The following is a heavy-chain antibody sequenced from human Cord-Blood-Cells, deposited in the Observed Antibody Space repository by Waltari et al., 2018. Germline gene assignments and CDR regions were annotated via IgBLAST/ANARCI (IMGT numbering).Heavy chain of an antibody. CDR2: IYPGDSDT. V-gene: IGHV5-51*01. CDR3: ATVPYDSSGYYFDY. CDR1: GYRFTRYW. J-gene: IGHJ4*02. D-gene: IGHD3-22*01. Sequence: EVQLVQSGAEVKKPGESLKITCKGSGYRFTRYWIGCVRHMPGKGLEWMGIIYPGDSDTRYSPSFQGQVTISADKSISTAYLQWSSLKASDTAMYYCATVPYDSSGYYFDYWGQGTLVTVSS.